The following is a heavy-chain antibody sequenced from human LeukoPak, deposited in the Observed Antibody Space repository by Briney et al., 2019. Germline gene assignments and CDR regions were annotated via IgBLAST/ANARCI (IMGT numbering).Heavy chain of an antibody. J-gene: IGHJ3*02. CDR2: INQDGTKK. V-gene: IGHV3-7*01. CDR1: GFTFRNDW. CDR3: ARDTSPSSRSSYFDALDM. Sequence: PGGSLRLSCATSGFTFRNDWVTWVRQAHGKGLEWVANINQDGTKKNYADSVKGRFTISRDNTKNSLFLQMNSLRAEDTAIYYCARDTSPSSRSSYFDALDMWGQGTMVTVSS. D-gene: IGHD6-13*01.